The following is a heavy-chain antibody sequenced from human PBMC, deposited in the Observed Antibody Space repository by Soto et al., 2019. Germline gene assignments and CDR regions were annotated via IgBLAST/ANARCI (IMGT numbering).Heavy chain of an antibody. CDR3: ARLRRDGYNWDY. V-gene: IGHV4-39*01. Sequence: PSEPMSVTCTVAGGTIGSSICYCGMISQPPGKGLEWIGSIYYSGSTYYNPSLKSRVTISVDTSKNQFSLKLSSVTAADTAVYYCARLRRDGYNWDYWGQGTLVTVSS. J-gene: IGHJ4*02. CDR1: GGTIGSSICY. D-gene: IGHD5-12*01. CDR2: IYYSGST.